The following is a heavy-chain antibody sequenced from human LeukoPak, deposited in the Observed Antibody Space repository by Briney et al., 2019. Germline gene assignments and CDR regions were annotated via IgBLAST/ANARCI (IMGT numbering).Heavy chain of an antibody. D-gene: IGHD6-6*01. J-gene: IGHJ3*02. V-gene: IGHV1-46*01. CDR3: ARPRVAAPSDALDI. Sequence: ASVKVSCKASGYTFTSYGISWVRQAPGQGLEWMGIINPSGGSTNYAQKFQGRVTMTRDMSTSTVYMELSSLRSEDTAVYYCARPRVAAPSDALDIWGQGTMVTVSS. CDR1: GYTFTSYG. CDR2: INPSGGST.